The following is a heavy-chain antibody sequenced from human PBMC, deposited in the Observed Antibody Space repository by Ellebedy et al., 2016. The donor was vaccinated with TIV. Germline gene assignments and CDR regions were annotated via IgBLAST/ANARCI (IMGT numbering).Heavy chain of an antibody. D-gene: IGHD3-22*01. Sequence: GGSLRLSCVASGFTLSRYGMHWVRQTPGKGLEWVDLIQYDGRKKHYADSLKGRFTISRDNAKNTLYLQINSLRAEDTAVYYCARRGDYDSRGYYYWGQGTLVTVSS. CDR1: GFTLSRYG. CDR2: IQYDGRKK. J-gene: IGHJ4*02. CDR3: ARRGDYDSRGYYY. V-gene: IGHV3-30*02.